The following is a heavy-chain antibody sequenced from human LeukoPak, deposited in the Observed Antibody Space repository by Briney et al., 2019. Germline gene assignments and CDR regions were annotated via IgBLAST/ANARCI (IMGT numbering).Heavy chain of an antibody. CDR2: INPNSGGT. CDR1: GYTLTGYY. J-gene: IGHJ4*02. CDR3: ARLGVVPAPNFDY. V-gene: IGHV1-2*02. Sequence: ASVKVSCKASGYTLTGYYMHWVRQAPGQGLEWVGWINPNSGGTNYAQKFQGRVTMTRDTSISTAYVELSRLRSDDTAVYYCARLGVVPAPNFDYWGQGTLVTVSS. D-gene: IGHD2-2*01.